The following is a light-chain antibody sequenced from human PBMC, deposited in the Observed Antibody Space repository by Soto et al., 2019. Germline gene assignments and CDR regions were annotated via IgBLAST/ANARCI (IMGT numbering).Light chain of an antibody. Sequence: DIQMTQSPSSLSASVGDRVTMTCRASETISTFLNWYQHKPGKAPKLLIYAASRLQSGVPSRFSGSGSGTDFTLTINGLQPEDVASYYCQQSYSTSPITFGQGTRLEI. CDR1: ETISTF. CDR3: QQSYSTSPIT. CDR2: AAS. V-gene: IGKV1-39*01. J-gene: IGKJ5*01.